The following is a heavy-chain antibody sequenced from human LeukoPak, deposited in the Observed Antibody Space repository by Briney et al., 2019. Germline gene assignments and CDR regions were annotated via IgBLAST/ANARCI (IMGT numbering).Heavy chain of an antibody. V-gene: IGHV1-2*02. CDR2: INPNSGGT. CDR1: GYTFTGYY. D-gene: IGHD5-12*01. Sequence: ASVKVSCKASGYTFTGYYMHWVRQAPGQGLEWMGWINPNSGGTSYAQKFQGRVTMTRDTSTSTVYMELSSLRSEDTAVYYCARADIVATSLDYWGQGTLVTVSS. J-gene: IGHJ4*02. CDR3: ARADIVATSLDY.